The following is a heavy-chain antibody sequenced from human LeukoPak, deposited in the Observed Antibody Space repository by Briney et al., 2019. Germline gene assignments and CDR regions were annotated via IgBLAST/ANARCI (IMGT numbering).Heavy chain of an antibody. J-gene: IGHJ4*02. CDR3: ARESQEKYYFDY. CDR2: IYYSGST. CDR1: GGSISSYY. Sequence: SETLSLTCTVSGGSISSYYWSWIRQPPGKGLEWIGYIYYSGSTNYNPSLKSRVTISVGTSKNQFSLKLSSVTAADTAVYYCARESQEKYYFDYWGQGTPVTVSS. D-gene: IGHD5-24*01. V-gene: IGHV4-59*12.